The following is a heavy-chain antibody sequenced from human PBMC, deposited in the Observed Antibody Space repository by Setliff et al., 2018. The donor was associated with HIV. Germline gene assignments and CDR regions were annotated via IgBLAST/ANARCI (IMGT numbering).Heavy chain of an antibody. CDR3: TTRGTWDYRDYFDY. CDR2: IKTKTDGGTT. D-gene: IGHD1-26*01. Sequence: GGSLRLSCAASGLLFTNAWMSWVRQAPGKGLEWVGRIKTKTDGGTTDYAAPVKGRFTISSDDSKKMLYLQMNSLKTEDTAVYYCTTRGTWDYRDYFDYWGQGTLVTVTS. J-gene: IGHJ4*02. CDR1: GLLFTNAW. V-gene: IGHV3-15*01.